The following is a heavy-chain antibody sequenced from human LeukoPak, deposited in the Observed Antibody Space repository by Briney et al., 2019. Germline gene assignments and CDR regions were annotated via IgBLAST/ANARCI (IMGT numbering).Heavy chain of an antibody. CDR3: AVHWGSGWYFDL. D-gene: IGHD7-27*01. CDR2: INPNSGGT. Sequence: GASVKVSCKASGYTFTGHYMHWVRQAPGQGLEWMGWINPNSGGTTYAQKFQGRATMTRDTSISTAYMELNRLRSDDTAMYYCAVHWGSGWYFDLWGRGTLVTVSS. J-gene: IGHJ2*01. V-gene: IGHV1-2*02. CDR1: GYTFTGHY.